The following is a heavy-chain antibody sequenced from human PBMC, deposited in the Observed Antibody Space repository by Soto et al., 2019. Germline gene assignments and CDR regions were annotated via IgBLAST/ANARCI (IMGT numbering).Heavy chain of an antibody. CDR3: ARLLYDFWSGYYPCDY. D-gene: IGHD3-3*01. CDR2: IYPGDSDT. CDR1: GYSFTSYW. Sequence: PGESLKISCKGSGYSFTSYWIGWVRQMPGKGLEWMGIIYPGDSDTRYSPSFQGQVTISADKSISTAYLQWSSLKASDTAMYYCARLLYDFWSGYYPCDYWGQGTLVTVSS. J-gene: IGHJ4*02. V-gene: IGHV5-51*01.